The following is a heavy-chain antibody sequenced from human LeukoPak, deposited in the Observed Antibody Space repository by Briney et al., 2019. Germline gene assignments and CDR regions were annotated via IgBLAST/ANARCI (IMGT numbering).Heavy chain of an antibody. CDR2: ISGSGDST. Sequence: GGSLRLSCAASGFTFSSYAMSWVRQAPGKGLEWVSAISGSGDSTYYADSVKGRFTISRDNSKNTLYLQMNSLRAEDTAVYYCAKDMGLRYFDWLLSEDYFDYWGQGTLVTVSS. D-gene: IGHD3-9*01. CDR3: AKDMGLRYFDWLLSEDYFDY. V-gene: IGHV3-23*01. CDR1: GFTFSSYA. J-gene: IGHJ4*02.